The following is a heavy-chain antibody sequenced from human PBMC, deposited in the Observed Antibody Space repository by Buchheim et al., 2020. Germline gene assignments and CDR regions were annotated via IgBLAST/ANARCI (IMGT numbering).Heavy chain of an antibody. CDR3: VIGVWNKDILSGITSYYYGMDV. CDR2: IRSNAYGGTT. D-gene: IGHD3-9*01. V-gene: IGHV3-49*03. J-gene: IGHJ6*02. Sequence: EAQLVESGGGLVQPGRSLRLTCTGSGFIFGDYAVNWFRQATGKGLEWVGFIRSNAYGGTTDYAATVKGRFTISRADSKSLVHLQMDSLTTDDTAVYYCVIGVWNKDILSGITSYYYGMDVWGLGTT. CDR1: GFIFGDYA.